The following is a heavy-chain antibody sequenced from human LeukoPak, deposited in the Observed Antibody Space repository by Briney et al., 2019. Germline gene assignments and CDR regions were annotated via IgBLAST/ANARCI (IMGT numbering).Heavy chain of an antibody. CDR3: TTARPVLN. J-gene: IGHJ4*02. CDR2: IKSITDGGTT. V-gene: IGHV3-15*01. CDR1: GFTSSNAW. Sequence: GGSLRLSCAASGFTSSNAWMSWVRQAPGKGLEWVGRIKSITDGGTTDYAAPVKGRFTISRDDSKNTLYLQMDSLKTEDTAVYYCTTARPVLNWGQGTLVTVSS.